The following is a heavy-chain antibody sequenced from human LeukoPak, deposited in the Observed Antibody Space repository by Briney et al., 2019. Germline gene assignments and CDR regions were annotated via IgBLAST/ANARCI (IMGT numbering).Heavy chain of an antibody. V-gene: IGHV4-39*01. D-gene: IGHD6-13*01. CDR2: HFYSGST. CDR3: ARSAAGTVGSGDFDY. CDR1: GGSIRSSNYY. J-gene: IGHJ4*02. Sequence: SETLSLTCIVSGGSIRSSNYYWGWIRQPPGKGLEWIGSHFYSGSTYYNPSLKSRVTISVDTSRNQFSLNLSSVTAADTAVYYCARSAAGTVGSGDFDYWGQGTLVTVSS.